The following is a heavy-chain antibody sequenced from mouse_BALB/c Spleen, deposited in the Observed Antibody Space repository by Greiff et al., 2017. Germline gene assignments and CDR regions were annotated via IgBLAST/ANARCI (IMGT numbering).Heavy chain of an antibody. CDR2: ISSGGSYT. CDR3: AGEGSGDFDY. Sequence: EVHLVESGGGLVKPGGSLKLSCAASGFTFSSYAMSWVRQTPEKRLEWVATISSGGSYTYYPDSVKGRFTISRDNAKNTLYLQMSSLRSEDTAMYYCAGEGSGDFDYWGQGTTLTVSS. V-gene: IGHV5-9-3*01. J-gene: IGHJ2*01. CDR1: GFTFSSYA. D-gene: IGHD1-1*01.